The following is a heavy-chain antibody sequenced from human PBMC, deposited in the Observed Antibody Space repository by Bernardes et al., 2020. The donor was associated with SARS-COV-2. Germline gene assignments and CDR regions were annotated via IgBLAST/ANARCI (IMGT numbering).Heavy chain of an antibody. CDR2: IVVGSGGT. Sequence: SVKVSCMASGFTFTRSAVQWVRQTRGQRLEWMGWIVVGSGGTNYGQKFQERLTITRDMSTDTAYMELSSLRSEDTAVYYCATDALGELPHDTFDIWGQGTVVTVSS. CDR3: ATDALGELPHDTFDI. J-gene: IGHJ3*02. D-gene: IGHD1-7*01. V-gene: IGHV1-58*01. CDR1: GFTFTRSA.